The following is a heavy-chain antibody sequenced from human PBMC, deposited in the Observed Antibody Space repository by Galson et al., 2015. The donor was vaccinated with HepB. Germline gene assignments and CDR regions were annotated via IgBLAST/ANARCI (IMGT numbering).Heavy chain of an antibody. D-gene: IGHD3-3*01. V-gene: IGHV3-48*04. J-gene: IGHJ4*02. CDR1: GFTFSDYG. CDR2: ISSSSGAT. CDR3: AGPLRFLVPHDY. Sequence: SLRLSCAASGFTFSDYGMNWVRQAPGQGLEWVAYISSSSGATNYAHSVKGRFTISRDNAKKSLYLEMNTLRAEDTAVYYCAGPLRFLVPHDYWGQGTLVTVSS.